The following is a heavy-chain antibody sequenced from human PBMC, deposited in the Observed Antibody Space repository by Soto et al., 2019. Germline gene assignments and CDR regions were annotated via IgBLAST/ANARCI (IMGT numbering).Heavy chain of an antibody. Sequence: ASVKVSCKASGYTFSVHGINWVRQAPGQGLEWMGWISPYNGNTNYAQNFQGRVTLTTDTSTSTAYMDRRSLRSDDTAVYYCARLTILRDGYKDDYWGQGTLVIVSS. D-gene: IGHD5-12*01. CDR1: GYTFSVHG. CDR2: ISPYNGNT. CDR3: ARLTILRDGYKDDY. J-gene: IGHJ4*02. V-gene: IGHV1-18*01.